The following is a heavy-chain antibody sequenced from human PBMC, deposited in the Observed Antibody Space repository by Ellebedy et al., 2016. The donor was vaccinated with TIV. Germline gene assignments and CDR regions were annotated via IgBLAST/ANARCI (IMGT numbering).Heavy chain of an antibody. CDR2: IYYSGST. Sequence: MPSETLSLTCTVSGGSISTYYWSWIRQPPGKGLEWIGYIYYSGSTKYTPSLKSLVTMSVDTSKKQFSLNLSSVTAADTAVYYCATSYDSSGYYDDDAFDIWGQGTMVTVSS. J-gene: IGHJ3*02. V-gene: IGHV4-59*01. D-gene: IGHD3-22*01. CDR1: GGSISTYY. CDR3: ATSYDSSGYYDDDAFDI.